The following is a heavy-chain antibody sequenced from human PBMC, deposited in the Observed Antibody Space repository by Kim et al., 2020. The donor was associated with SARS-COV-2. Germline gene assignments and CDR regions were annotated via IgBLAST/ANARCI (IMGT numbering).Heavy chain of an antibody. CDR3: ATWSGAS. D-gene: IGHD3-10*01. CDR2: DGGST. Sequence: DGGSTDYAAPVKGRFIISRDDSENTLNLQMNSLKTEDTAVYYCATWSGASWGQGALVTVSS. V-gene: IGHV3-15*01. J-gene: IGHJ5*02.